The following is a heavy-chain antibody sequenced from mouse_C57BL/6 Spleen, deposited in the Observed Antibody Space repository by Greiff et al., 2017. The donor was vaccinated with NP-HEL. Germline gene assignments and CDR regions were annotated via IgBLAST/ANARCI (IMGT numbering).Heavy chain of an antibody. CDR1: GYTFTSYW. D-gene: IGHD1-1*01. Sequence: QVQLQQPGAELVMPGASVKLSCKASGYTFTSYWMHWVKQRPGQGLEWIGEIDPSDSYTNYNQKFKGKSTLTVDKSSSTAYMELRSLTSEDTAVYYCARGGYYGFDYWGQGTTLTVSS. CDR3: ARGGYYGFDY. J-gene: IGHJ2*01. CDR2: IDPSDSYT. V-gene: IGHV1-69*01.